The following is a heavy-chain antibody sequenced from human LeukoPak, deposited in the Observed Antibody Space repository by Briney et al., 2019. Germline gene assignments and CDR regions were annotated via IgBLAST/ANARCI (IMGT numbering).Heavy chain of an antibody. V-gene: IGHV3-48*01. CDR1: GFTFSSYS. CDR2: ISSSSSSTI. D-gene: IGHD6-19*01. J-gene: IGHJ6*03. CDR3: AILYSPPLAVAGTFGYYYYYMDV. Sequence: PGGSLRLSCAASGFTFSSYSMNWVRQAPGKGLEWVSYISSSSSSTIYYADSVKGRFTISRDNSKNTLYLQMNSLRAEDTAVYYCAILYSPPLAVAGTFGYYYYYMDVWGKGTTVTVSS.